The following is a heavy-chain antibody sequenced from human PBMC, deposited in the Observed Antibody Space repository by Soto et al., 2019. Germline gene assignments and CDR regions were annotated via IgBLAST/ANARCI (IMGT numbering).Heavy chain of an antibody. J-gene: IGHJ4*02. CDR1: GGSISSSSYY. Sequence: SETLSLTCTVSGGSISSSSYYWGWIRQPPGKGLEWIGSIYYSGSTYYNPSLKSRVTISVDTSKNQFSLKLSSVTAADTAVYYCARHRGYYDILTGYYTEFNFDYWSQGTLVTVSS. CDR2: IYYSGST. D-gene: IGHD3-9*01. CDR3: ARHRGYYDILTGYYTEFNFDY. V-gene: IGHV4-39*01.